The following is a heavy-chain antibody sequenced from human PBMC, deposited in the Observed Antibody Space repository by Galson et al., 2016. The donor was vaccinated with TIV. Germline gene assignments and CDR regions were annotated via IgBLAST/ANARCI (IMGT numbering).Heavy chain of an antibody. CDR2: IDWDDDK. CDR1: GFSLNTDGMC. V-gene: IGHV2-70*11. Sequence: PALVKPTQTVTLTCTFSGFSLNTDGMCVNWIRQPPGKALEWLARIDWDDDKSYSPSLKTRLTISKDTSKNQVVLTMTNMDPVDKATYYCARISGYYDSSGHYIPRSFDYWGQGALVTVSS. CDR3: ARISGYYDSSGHYIPRSFDY. J-gene: IGHJ4*02. D-gene: IGHD3-22*01.